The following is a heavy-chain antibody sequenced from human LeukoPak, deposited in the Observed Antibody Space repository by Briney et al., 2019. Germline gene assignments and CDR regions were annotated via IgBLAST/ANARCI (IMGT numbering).Heavy chain of an antibody. CDR2: IYYSGST. Sequence: PSETLSLTCTVSGGSISSSSYYWGWIRQPPGKGLEWIGSIYYSGSTYYNPSLKSRVTISVDTSKNQFSLKLSSVTATDTAVYYCARPWSMSGYDYGYWGQGTLVTVSS. V-gene: IGHV4-39*07. D-gene: IGHD5-12*01. CDR3: ARPWSMSGYDYGY. CDR1: GGSISSSSYY. J-gene: IGHJ4*02.